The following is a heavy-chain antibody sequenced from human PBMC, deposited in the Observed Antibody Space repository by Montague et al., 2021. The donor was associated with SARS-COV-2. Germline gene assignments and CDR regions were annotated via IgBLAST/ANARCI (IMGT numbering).Heavy chain of an antibody. J-gene: IGHJ5*02. D-gene: IGHD6-13*01. Sequence: SLRLSCVASGFSFSKYSMNGVRLTPGKGLEWLSYISSSGHTIYYADSXKVRFSISRDNAKSSLFLQMNTLRDEDTALYYCARVEGTMAAAFDRWGQGTLVIVSS. CDR3: ARVEGTMAAAFDR. V-gene: IGHV3-48*02. CDR1: GFSFSKYS. CDR2: ISSSGHTI.